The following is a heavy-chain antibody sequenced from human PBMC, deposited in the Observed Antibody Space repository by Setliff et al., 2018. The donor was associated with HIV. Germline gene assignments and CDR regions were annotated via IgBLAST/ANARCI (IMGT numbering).Heavy chain of an antibody. Sequence: ASVKVSCKASGYSLSTYAISWVRQAPGQGLEWMGWIDSNNGNRNFAQKFRGSVTMTTDISTNTAYMEVRSLSFDDTAVYYCVRLTADRTNYYYYMDVWGKGTTVTV. D-gene: IGHD2-8*01. CDR1: GYSLSTYA. CDR2: IDSNNGNR. J-gene: IGHJ6*03. V-gene: IGHV1-18*01. CDR3: VRLTADRTNYYYYMDV.